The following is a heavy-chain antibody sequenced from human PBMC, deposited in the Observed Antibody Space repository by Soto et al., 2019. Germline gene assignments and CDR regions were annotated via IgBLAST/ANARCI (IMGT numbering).Heavy chain of an antibody. D-gene: IGHD2-2*01. V-gene: IGHV3-21*01. CDR1: GFTFSSYS. Sequence: ESGGGLVKPGGSLRLSCAASGFTFSSYSMNWVRQAPGKGLEWVSSISSSSSYIYYADSVKGRFTISRDNAKNSLYLQMNRLRAEDTAVYYCGTGSGYCSSTSCPAREDYWGQGTLVTVSS. J-gene: IGHJ4*02. CDR2: ISSSSSYI. CDR3: GTGSGYCSSTSCPAREDY.